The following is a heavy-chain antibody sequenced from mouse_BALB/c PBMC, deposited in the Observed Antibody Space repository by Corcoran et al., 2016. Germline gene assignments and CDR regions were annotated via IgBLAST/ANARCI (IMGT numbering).Heavy chain of an antibody. CDR1: GYTFTNYG. CDR2: INTNTGEP. V-gene: IGHV9-3*02. J-gene: IGHJ2*01. CDR3: ARGMDYFDY. Sequence: QIQLVQSGPELKKPGETVKISCKASGYTFTNYGMNWVKQAPGKGLKWMGWINTNTGEPTYAEEFKGRFAFSLETSVSTAYLQINNLKNEDTATYFCARGMDYFDYWGQGTTLTVSS.